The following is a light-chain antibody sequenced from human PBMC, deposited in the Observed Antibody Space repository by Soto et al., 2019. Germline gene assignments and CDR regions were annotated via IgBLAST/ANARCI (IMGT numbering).Light chain of an antibody. CDR2: AAS. Sequence: DIQMTQSPSTLSASVGDRVTITCRASQSISGWLAWYQQKPGKAPKLLISAASSLESGVPSRFSGRGSGTTFTLTISSLQPVDFATYYCQQYNTYSPTFGRGTKVDIK. J-gene: IGKJ4*01. CDR3: QQYNTYSPT. CDR1: QSISGW. V-gene: IGKV1-5*01.